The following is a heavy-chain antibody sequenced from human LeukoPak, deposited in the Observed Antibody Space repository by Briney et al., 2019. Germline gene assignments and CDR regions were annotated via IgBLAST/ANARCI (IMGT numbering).Heavy chain of an antibody. CDR2: INHSGST. D-gene: IGHD6-6*01. J-gene: IGHJ6*02. CDR1: GGSFSGYY. V-gene: IGHV4-34*01. Sequence: PSETLSLTCAVYGGSFSGYYWSWIRQPPGMGLEWIGEINHSGSTNYNPSLKSRVTISVDTSKNQFSLKLSSVTAADTAVYYCARGVHGLVIIQYDYYGMDVWGQGTLVTVSS. CDR3: ARGVHGLVIIQYDYYGMDV.